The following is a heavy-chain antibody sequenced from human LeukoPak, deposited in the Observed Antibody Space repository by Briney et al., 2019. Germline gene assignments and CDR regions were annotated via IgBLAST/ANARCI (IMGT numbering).Heavy chain of an antibody. CDR3: VRGGSSGYDPFDY. V-gene: IGHV4-59*01. J-gene: IGHJ4*02. CDR1: GGSISSYY. CDR2: IFYSGST. Sequence: PSETLSLTCTVSGGSISSYYWSWIRQPPGKGLEWIGYIFYSGSTNYNPSLKSRVTISVDTSKNQFSLKLTSVTAADTAVYYCVRGGSSGYDPFDYWGQGTLVIVSS. D-gene: IGHD5-12*01.